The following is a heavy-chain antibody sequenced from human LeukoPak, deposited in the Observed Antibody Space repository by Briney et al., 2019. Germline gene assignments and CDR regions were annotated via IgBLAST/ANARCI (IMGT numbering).Heavy chain of an antibody. V-gene: IGHV4-59*01. CDR1: GGSICSYY. D-gene: IGHD6-19*01. CDR3: ASIRRSSGWLALDY. J-gene: IGHJ4*02. Sequence: SETLSLTCIVPGGSICSYYWSWIRQPPGRGVGWVGYIYCSGSTNYHPSLKSRVTISVDTSKNQFSLKLSSVTAADTAVYYCASIRRSSGWLALDYWGQGTLVTVSS. CDR2: IYCSGST.